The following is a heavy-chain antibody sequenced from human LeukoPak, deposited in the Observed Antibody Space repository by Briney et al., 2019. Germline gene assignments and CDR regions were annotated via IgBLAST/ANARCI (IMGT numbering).Heavy chain of an antibody. J-gene: IGHJ4*01. D-gene: IGHD1-1*01. Sequence: ASVKVSCKASGGTFSSYAISWVRQAPGQGLEWMGGIIPIFGTANYAQKFQGRVTITADESTSTAYMELSSLRSEDTAVYYCARWRGSTTGTEGFDYWGQGTLVTVSS. CDR3: ARWRGSTTGTEGFDY. V-gene: IGHV1-69*01. CDR1: GGTFSSYA. CDR2: IIPIFGTA.